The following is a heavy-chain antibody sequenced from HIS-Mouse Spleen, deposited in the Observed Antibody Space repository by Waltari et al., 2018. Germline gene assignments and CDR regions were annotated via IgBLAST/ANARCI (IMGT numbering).Heavy chain of an antibody. CDR1: GGSFSGYY. Sequence: QVQLQQWGAGLLKPSETLSLTCAVYGGSFSGYYWTWIRQPPGKGLEWIGEINPSGSTNYNPPLKCRVPISVDTSKNQFSLKLSSVTAADTAVYYCARALIAAFDYWGQGTLVTVSS. D-gene: IGHD6-13*01. V-gene: IGHV4-34*01. J-gene: IGHJ4*02. CDR2: INPSGST. CDR3: ARALIAAFDY.